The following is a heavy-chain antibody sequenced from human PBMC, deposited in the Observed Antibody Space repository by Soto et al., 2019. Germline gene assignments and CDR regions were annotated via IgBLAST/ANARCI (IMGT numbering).Heavy chain of an antibody. J-gene: IGHJ6*02. V-gene: IGHV3-11*01. CDR1: GFTFSDYY. Sequence: PGGSLRLSCAASGFTFSDYYMSWIRQAPGKGLEWVSYISSSGSTIYYADSVKGRFTISRDNAKNSLYLQMNSLRAEDTAVYYCARDLLYCSSTSCYSVYYYGMDVWGQGTTVTSP. CDR2: ISSSGSTI. D-gene: IGHD2-2*01. CDR3: ARDLLYCSSTSCYSVYYYGMDV.